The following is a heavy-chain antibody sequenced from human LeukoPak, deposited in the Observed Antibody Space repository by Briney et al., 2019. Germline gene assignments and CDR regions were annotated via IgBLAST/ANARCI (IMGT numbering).Heavy chain of an antibody. CDR1: GGTFSSYA. CDR3: ARDGGAGYSSGLEYY. D-gene: IGHD6-19*01. CDR2: IIPIFGTA. V-gene: IGHV1-69*13. J-gene: IGHJ4*02. Sequence: SVKVSCKASGGTFSSYAISWVRQAPGQGLEWMGRIIPIFGTANYAQKFQGRVTITADESTSTAYMELSSLRSEDTAVYYCARDGGAGYSSGLEYYWGQGTLVTVSS.